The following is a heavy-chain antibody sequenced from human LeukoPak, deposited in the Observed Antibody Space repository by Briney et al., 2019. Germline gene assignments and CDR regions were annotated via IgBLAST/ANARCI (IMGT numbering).Heavy chain of an antibody. CDR2: IWKDGINK. CDR3: AREPDGDYGRYAFDI. J-gene: IGHJ3*02. V-gene: IGHV3-33*08. D-gene: IGHD4-17*01. CDR1: GFTFSSYG. Sequence: GGSLRLSCAASGFTFSSYGMHWVRQAPGKGLEWVAVIWKDGINKYYADSVKGRFTISRDNYKNTLDLQMNSLRAEDTAVYYCAREPDGDYGRYAFDIWGQGTMVTVSS.